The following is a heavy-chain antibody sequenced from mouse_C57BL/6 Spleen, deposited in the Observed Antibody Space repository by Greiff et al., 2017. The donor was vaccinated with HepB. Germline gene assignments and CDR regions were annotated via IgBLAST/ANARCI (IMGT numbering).Heavy chain of an antibody. CDR2: ISDGGSYT. Sequence: EVKLMESGGGLVKPGGSLKLSCAASGFTFSSYAMSWVRQTPEKRLEWVATISDGGSYTYYPDNVKGRFTISRDNAKNNLYLQMSHLKSEDTAMYYCARESYYSNYYDYWGQGTTLTVSS. V-gene: IGHV5-4*01. CDR3: ARESYYSNYYDY. D-gene: IGHD2-5*01. J-gene: IGHJ2*01. CDR1: GFTFSSYA.